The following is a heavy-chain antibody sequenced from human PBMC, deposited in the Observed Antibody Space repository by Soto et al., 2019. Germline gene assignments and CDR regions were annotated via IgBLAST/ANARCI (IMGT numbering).Heavy chain of an antibody. V-gene: IGHV4-39*01. J-gene: IGHJ4*02. D-gene: IGHD5-12*01. CDR1: GGSISSSSYF. CDR3: ARFFGHYSGYVGY. CDR2: IYYTGST. Sequence: SETLSLTCTVSGGSISSSSYFWGWIRQPPGKGLEWIGSIYYTGSTYYNPSVKSRVTISVDTSKNQFSLKLSSVTAADTAVYYCARFFGHYSGYVGYWGQGTLVTVS.